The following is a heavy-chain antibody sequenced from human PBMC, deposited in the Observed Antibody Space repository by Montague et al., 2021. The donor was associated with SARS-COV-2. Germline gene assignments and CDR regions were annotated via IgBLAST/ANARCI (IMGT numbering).Heavy chain of an antibody. Sequence: SETLSLTCLVSGGTISTDNLYWYWAWIRQPPGKGLEWIGSIFHNGDSYYNPSLNTRVTISIDKSRNHFSLSLTSVNAPDTAVYYCARHVSNLRAAVDYFDYWGQGTPVTVSS. CDR1: GGTISTDNLYWY. D-gene: IGHD5/OR15-5a*01. V-gene: IGHV4-39*01. CDR2: IFHNGDS. J-gene: IGHJ4*02. CDR3: ARHVSNLRAAVDYFDY.